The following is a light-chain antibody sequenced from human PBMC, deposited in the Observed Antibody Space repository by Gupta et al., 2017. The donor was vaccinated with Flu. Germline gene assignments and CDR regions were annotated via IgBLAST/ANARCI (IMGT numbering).Light chain of an antibody. V-gene: IGLV2-23*01. CDR3: CSYAGGSASYV. CDR1: SSDIGSYNL. J-gene: IGLJ1*01. CDR2: EED. Sequence: QSALTQPASVSGSPGQSIVISCTGTSSDIGSYNLVSWYQQHPGKAPTLIIYEEDKRPSGISARFSGSKSGNTASLKISGLQAEDEGQYFCCSYAGGSASYVFGTGTKVTVL.